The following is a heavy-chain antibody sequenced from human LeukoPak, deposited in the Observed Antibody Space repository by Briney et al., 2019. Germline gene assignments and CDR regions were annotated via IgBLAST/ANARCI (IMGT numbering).Heavy chain of an antibody. CDR3: AREYCSSTSCYTYGNWFDP. Sequence: PGGSLRLSCAASGFAFSTYAMHWVRQAPGKGLEWLAVISFDGNTKYYADSAKGRFTISRDNAKNSLYLQMNSLRAEDTAVYYCAREYCSSTSCYTYGNWFDPWGQGTLVTVS. CDR2: ISFDGNTK. J-gene: IGHJ5*02. D-gene: IGHD2-2*02. V-gene: IGHV3-30-3*01. CDR1: GFAFSTYA.